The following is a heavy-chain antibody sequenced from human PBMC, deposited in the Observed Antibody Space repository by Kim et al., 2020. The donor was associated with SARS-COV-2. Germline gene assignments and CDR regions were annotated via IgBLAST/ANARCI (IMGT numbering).Heavy chain of an antibody. Sequence: GGSLRLSCAASGFTFSSYWMSWVRQAPGKGLEWVANIKQDGSEKYYVDSVKGRFTISRDNAKNSLYLQMNSLRAEDTAVYYCARGGGTMVRGVIIPRIEYFQHWGQGTLVTVSS. CDR3: ARGGGTMVRGVIIPRIEYFQH. D-gene: IGHD3-10*01. V-gene: IGHV3-7*03. J-gene: IGHJ1*01. CDR2: IKQDGSEK. CDR1: GFTFSSYW.